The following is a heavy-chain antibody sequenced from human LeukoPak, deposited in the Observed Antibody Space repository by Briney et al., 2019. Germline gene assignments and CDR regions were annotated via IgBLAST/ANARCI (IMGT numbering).Heavy chain of an antibody. CDR2: IYHSGST. V-gene: IGHV4-4*02. CDR3: ARYLPSTTYDSSGYYFDY. CDR1: GGSISSSNW. D-gene: IGHD3-22*01. J-gene: IGHJ4*02. Sequence: PSETLSLTCAVSGGSISSSNWWSWVRQPPGKGLEWIGEIYHSGSTNYNPSLKSRVTISVDRSKNQFSLKLSSVTAADTAVYYCARYLPSTTYDSSGYYFDYWGQGTLVTVSS.